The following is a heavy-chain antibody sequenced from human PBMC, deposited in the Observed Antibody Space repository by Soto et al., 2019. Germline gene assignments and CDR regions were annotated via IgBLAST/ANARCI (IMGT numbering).Heavy chain of an antibody. CDR1: GGSFNGYY. Sequence: PSADLSPPSPVYGGSFNGYYWRWIPQPPGRGLEWIGKTNHSGSPTYTPPLKSRVTISVDTSKNHFSLKLGSVTAADTAVYYWARALLYDSSGYLGYGGKGPLVTVSS. CDR2: TNHSGSP. J-gene: IGHJ4*02. CDR3: ARALLYDSSGYLGY. V-gene: IGHV4-34*01. D-gene: IGHD3-22*01.